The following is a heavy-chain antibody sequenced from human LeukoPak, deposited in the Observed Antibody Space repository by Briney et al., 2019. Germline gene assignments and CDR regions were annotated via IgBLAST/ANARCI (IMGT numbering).Heavy chain of an antibody. V-gene: IGHV3-7*01. CDR2: IKQDGSEK. Sequence: PGGSLRLSCAASGFPFSSYWMSWVRQAPGKGLEWVANIKQDGSEKYYVDSVKGRFTISRDNAKNSLYLQMNSLRAEDTAVYYCARDKRTVGFGKTDYWGQGTLVTVSS. CDR3: ARDKRTVGFGKTDY. D-gene: IGHD3-10*01. J-gene: IGHJ4*02. CDR1: GFPFSSYW.